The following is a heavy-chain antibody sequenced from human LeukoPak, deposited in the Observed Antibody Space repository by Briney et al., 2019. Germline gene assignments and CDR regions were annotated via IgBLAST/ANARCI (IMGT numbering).Heavy chain of an antibody. V-gene: IGHV1-69*04. D-gene: IGHD3-22*01. CDR3: ARVYYYDSSGYYPGGPFDY. CDR1: GGTFSSYA. Sequence: SVKVSCKASGGTFSSYAISWVRQAPGQGLEWMGRIIPILGIANYAQKFQGRVTITADKSTSTAYMELSSLRSEDTAVYYCARVYYYDSSGYYPGGPFDYWGQGTLVTVSS. CDR2: IIPILGIA. J-gene: IGHJ4*02.